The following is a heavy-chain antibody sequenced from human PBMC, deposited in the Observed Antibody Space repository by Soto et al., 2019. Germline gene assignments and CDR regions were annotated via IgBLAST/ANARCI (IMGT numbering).Heavy chain of an antibody. D-gene: IGHD1-1*01. CDR2: ISASGTHT. Sequence: EVQLLESGGGFVQPGGSLRLSCAASGFTFSTFAMTWVRQAPGKGLEWVSGISASGTHTYHADSGRGRFTISRDDSINTLYLQLNSLRGGDTAVYYCAKGLRPWNHMDAWGRGTTVTVSS. J-gene: IGHJ6*03. CDR3: AKGLRPWNHMDA. CDR1: GFTFSTFA. V-gene: IGHV3-23*01.